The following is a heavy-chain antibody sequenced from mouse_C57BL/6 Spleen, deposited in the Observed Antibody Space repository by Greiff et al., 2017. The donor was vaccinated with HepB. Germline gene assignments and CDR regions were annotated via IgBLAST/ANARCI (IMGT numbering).Heavy chain of an antibody. J-gene: IGHJ4*01. V-gene: IGHV1-22*01. D-gene: IGHD2-4*01. CDR1: GYTFTDYN. Sequence: EVQLQQSGPELVKPGASVKMSCKASGYTFTDYNMHWVKQSHGKSLEWIGYINPNNGGTSYNQKFKGKATLTVNKSSSTAYMELRSLTSEDSAVYYCARMTLYYDYDEEGRLYYAMDYWGQGTSVTVSS. CDR2: INPNNGGT. CDR3: ARMTLYYDYDEEGRLYYAMDY.